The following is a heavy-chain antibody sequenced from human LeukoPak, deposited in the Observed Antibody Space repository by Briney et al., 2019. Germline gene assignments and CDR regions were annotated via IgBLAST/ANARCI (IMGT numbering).Heavy chain of an antibody. CDR1: GYTFTTYD. V-gene: IGHV1-8*01. CDR2: LNPDSGDT. CDR3: ARGLGDYNTDWFPVSGY. Sequence: SVKVSCKASGYTFTTYDMTWVRQATGQGLEWMGWLNPDSGDTGYAQKFQGRVTMTRNTSISTAYMELSSLGSEDTAIYYCARGLGDYNTDWFPVSGYWGQGTLVTVSS. D-gene: IGHD3-9*01. J-gene: IGHJ4*02.